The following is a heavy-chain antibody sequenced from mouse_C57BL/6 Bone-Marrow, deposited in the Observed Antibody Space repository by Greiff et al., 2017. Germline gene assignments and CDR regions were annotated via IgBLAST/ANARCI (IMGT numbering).Heavy chain of an antibody. CDR2: IDPSDSYT. CDR3: ATVVATNYAMDY. D-gene: IGHD1-1*01. J-gene: IGHJ4*01. V-gene: IGHV1-50*01. Sequence: QVQLQQPGAELVKPGASVKLSCKASGYTFTSYWMQWVKQRPGQGLEWIGEIDPSDSYTNYNQKFKGKATLTVDTSSSTAYMQLSSLTSEDSAVYYCATVVATNYAMDYGGQGTSVTVSS. CDR1: GYTFTSYW.